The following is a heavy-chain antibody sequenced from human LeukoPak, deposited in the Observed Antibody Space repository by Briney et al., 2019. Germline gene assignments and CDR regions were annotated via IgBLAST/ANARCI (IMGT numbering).Heavy chain of an antibody. CDR2: ISYDGSNK. CDR3: ASFGGVYGCDLDAFDI. J-gene: IGHJ3*02. CDR1: GFTFSSYA. Sequence: GGSLRLSCAASGFTFSSYAMHWVRQAPGKGLEWVAVISYDGSNKYYADSVKGRFTISRDNSKNTLYLQMNSLRAEDTAVYYCASFGGVYGCDLDAFDIWGQGTMVTVSS. V-gene: IGHV3-30-3*01. D-gene: IGHD3-16*01.